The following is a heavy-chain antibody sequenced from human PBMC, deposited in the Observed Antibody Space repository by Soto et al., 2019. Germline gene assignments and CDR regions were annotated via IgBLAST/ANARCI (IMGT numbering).Heavy chain of an antibody. D-gene: IGHD2-15*01. J-gene: IGHJ3*02. CDR2: INPSGGST. CDR1: GYTFTSYY. Sequence: GASVKVSCKASGYTFTSYYMHWVRQAPGQGLEWMGIINPSGGSTSYAQKFQGRVTMTRDTSTSTVYMELSSLRSEDTAVYYCARSIKEDYCSGGSCSDAFDIWGQGTMVTVSS. CDR3: ARSIKEDYCSGGSCSDAFDI. V-gene: IGHV1-46*03.